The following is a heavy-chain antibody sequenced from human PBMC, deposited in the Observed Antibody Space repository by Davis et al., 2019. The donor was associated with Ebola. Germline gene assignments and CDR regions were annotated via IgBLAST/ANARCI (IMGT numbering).Heavy chain of an antibody. CDR2: IYYSGST. D-gene: IGHD3-10*01. V-gene: IGHV4-39*01. Sequence: GSLRLSCTVSGGSISSYYWSWIRQPPGKGLEWIGSIYYSGSTYYNPSLKSRVTISVDTSKNQFSLKLSSVTAADTAVYYCARVRARLLVSIDYWGQGTLVTVSS. CDR3: ARVRARLLVSIDY. CDR1: GGSISSYY. J-gene: IGHJ4*02.